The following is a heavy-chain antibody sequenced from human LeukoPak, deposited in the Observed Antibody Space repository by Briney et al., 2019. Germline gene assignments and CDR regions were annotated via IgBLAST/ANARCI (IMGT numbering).Heavy chain of an antibody. CDR3: ARDSSEWFGELNF. CDR2: ISSSGSYI. Sequence: TTGGSLRLSCAASGFTFRRYAMTWVRQAPGKGLQWVSSISSSGSYIYYADSVKGRFTISRDSAKNSLYLQMNSLRAEDTAVYYCARDSSEWFGELNFWGQGTRVTVSS. V-gene: IGHV3-21*01. CDR1: GFTFRRYA. D-gene: IGHD3-10*01. J-gene: IGHJ4*02.